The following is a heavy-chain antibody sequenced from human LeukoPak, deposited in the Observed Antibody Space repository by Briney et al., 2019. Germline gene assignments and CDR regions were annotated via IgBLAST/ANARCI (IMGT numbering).Heavy chain of an antibody. D-gene: IGHD3-3*01. V-gene: IGHV3-23*01. J-gene: IGHJ4*02. Sequence: GGSLRLSCAASGFTFSSYAMSWVRQAPGKGLEWVSAISGSGGSTYYADSVKGRFTISRDNSKNTLYLQMNSLRAEDTALYYCAKDLYYDFWSGYLFDYWGQGTLVTVSS. CDR1: GFTFSSYA. CDR3: AKDLYYDFWSGYLFDY. CDR2: ISGSGGST.